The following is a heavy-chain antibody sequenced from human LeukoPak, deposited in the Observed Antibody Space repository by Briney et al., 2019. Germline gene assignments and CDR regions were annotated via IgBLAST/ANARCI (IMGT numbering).Heavy chain of an antibody. J-gene: IGHJ4*02. Sequence: GRSLRLSCAASGFTFIDYYMSWIRQAPGKGLEWVAYISTTSGFTKYTDSVRGRFTISRDNAKNSLYLQMNSLRAEDTAVYYCARASLQLDYWGQGTLVTVSS. CDR1: GFTFIDYY. CDR2: ISTTSGFT. V-gene: IGHV3-11*05. D-gene: IGHD1-1*01. CDR3: ARASLQLDY.